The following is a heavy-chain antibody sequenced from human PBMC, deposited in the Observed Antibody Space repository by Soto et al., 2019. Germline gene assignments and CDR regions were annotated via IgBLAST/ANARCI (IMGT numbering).Heavy chain of an antibody. CDR1: GGTFSSYA. CDR3: ASSAAGTAYYYYGMDV. Sequence: VKVSCKASGGTFSSYAISWVRQAPGQGLEWMGGIIPIFGTANYAQKFQGRVTITADESTSTAYMELSSLRSEDTAVYYCASSAAGTAYYYYGMDVWGQGTTVTVSS. V-gene: IGHV1-69*13. D-gene: IGHD6-13*01. CDR2: IIPIFGTA. J-gene: IGHJ6*02.